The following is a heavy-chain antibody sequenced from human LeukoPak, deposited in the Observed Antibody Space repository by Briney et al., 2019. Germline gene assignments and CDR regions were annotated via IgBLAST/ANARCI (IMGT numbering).Heavy chain of an antibody. V-gene: IGHV3-23*01. J-gene: IGHJ4*02. D-gene: IGHD6-13*01. Sequence: GGSLRLSCAASGFAFSSYAMRWVRQAPGKGLDWVSTISGSGATTSYADSVKGRFTISRDNSKNTLYLQMNSLRAEDTAVYYCARDLTAAGTGGDYWGQGTLVTVSS. CDR2: ISGSGATT. CDR1: GFAFSSYA. CDR3: ARDLTAAGTGGDY.